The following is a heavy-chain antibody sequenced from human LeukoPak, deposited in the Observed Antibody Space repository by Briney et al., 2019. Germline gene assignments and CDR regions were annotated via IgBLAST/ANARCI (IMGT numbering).Heavy chain of an antibody. D-gene: IGHD5-18*01. CDR3: ARDRGYSYVAS. CDR1: GFTFSSYS. Sequence: PGGSLRLSCAASGFTFSSYSMNWVRQSPGKGLEWVSSISSSSSYICYADSVKGRFTISRDNAKNSLYLQMNSLRAEDTAVFYCARDRGYSYVASWGQGTLVTVSS. J-gene: IGHJ4*02. CDR2: ISSSSSYI. V-gene: IGHV3-21*01.